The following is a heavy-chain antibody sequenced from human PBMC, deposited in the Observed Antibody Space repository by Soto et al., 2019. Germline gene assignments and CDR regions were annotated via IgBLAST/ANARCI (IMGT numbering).Heavy chain of an antibody. CDR1: GGTFSSDA. D-gene: IGHD6-19*01. Sequence: GASVKVSCKASGGTFSSDAVSWVRQAPGQGLEWMGGLIPILGTTHYAQKFQGRVTITADESTNTAYMELSSLRSDDTAVYYCARDSGYVSGWYHDYWGQGTRVTVSS. CDR2: LIPILGTT. V-gene: IGHV1-69*13. J-gene: IGHJ4*02. CDR3: ARDSGYVSGWYHDY.